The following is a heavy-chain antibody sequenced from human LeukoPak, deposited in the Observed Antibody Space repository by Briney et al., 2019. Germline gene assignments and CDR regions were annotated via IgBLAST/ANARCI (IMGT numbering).Heavy chain of an antibody. D-gene: IGHD3-22*01. Sequence: ASVKVSCKASGGTFSSYAISWVRQAPGQGLGWMGWISAYNGNTNYAQKLQGRVTMTTDTSTSTAYMELRSLRSDDTAVYYCAREDSSGYHDYWGQGTLVTVSS. CDR3: AREDSSGYHDY. J-gene: IGHJ4*02. CDR2: ISAYNGNT. CDR1: GGTFSSYA. V-gene: IGHV1-18*01.